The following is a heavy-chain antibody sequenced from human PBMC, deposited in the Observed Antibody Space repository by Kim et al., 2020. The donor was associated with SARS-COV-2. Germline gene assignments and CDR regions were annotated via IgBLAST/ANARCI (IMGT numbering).Heavy chain of an antibody. D-gene: IGHD2-8*01. Sequence: GGSLRLSCEASGFTFSNFWMIWVRQAPGKGLECVSNINRGGSAKYYVDSVKGRFTISRDEAKGSLYLQMNSLRAVDTAVYYCVRDSNGFEYWGQGTRGT. CDR1: GFTFSNFW. J-gene: IGHJ4*02. CDR2: INRGGSAK. CDR3: VRDSNGFEY. V-gene: IGHV3-7*01.